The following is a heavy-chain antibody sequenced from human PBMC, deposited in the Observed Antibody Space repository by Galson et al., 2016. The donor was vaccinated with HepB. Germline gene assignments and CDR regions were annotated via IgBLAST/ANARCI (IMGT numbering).Heavy chain of an antibody. CDR2: IKSKADTGTA. V-gene: IGHV3-15*01. J-gene: IGHJ4*02. CDR1: GFTFRNAW. CDR3: ATDPRDY. Sequence: SLRLSCAASGFTFRNAWMSWVRQAPGKGLEWLGRIKSKADTGTADYAAPVKGRISISRDDSKNTLYLQMNSLKTEDTAIYYCATDPRDYWGQGTLVTVSS.